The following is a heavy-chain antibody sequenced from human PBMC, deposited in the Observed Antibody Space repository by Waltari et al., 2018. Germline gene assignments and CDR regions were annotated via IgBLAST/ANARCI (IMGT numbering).Heavy chain of an antibody. CDR3: ARPSTEYYYYYYYMDV. CDR2: ISNSVSTT. Sequence: EVQVVESGGGLLQPGGSLTVTCVSCGFTFSNYELNGVRQAPGKGLEWVSYISNSVSTTYYADSVKGRFTISRDNAKNSMYLEMNSLRAEDTAVYYCARPSTEYYYYYYYMDVWGKGTTVTVS. V-gene: IGHV3-48*03. J-gene: IGHJ6*03. CDR1: GFTFSNYE.